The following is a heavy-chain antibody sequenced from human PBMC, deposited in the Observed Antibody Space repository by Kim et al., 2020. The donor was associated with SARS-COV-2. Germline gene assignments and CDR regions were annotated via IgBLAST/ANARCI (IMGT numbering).Heavy chain of an antibody. V-gene: IGHV4-34*01. CDR3: ARARGLGYYSSGWYVYPNKGRGWFDP. CDR1: GGSFSGYY. Sequence: SETLSLTCAVYGGSFSGYYWSWIRQPPGKGLEWIGEINHSGSTNYNPSLKSRVTISVDTSKNQFSLKLSSVTAADTAVYYCARARGLGYYSSGWYVYPNKGRGWFDPWGQGTLVTVSS. D-gene: IGHD6-19*01. CDR2: INHSGST. J-gene: IGHJ5*02.